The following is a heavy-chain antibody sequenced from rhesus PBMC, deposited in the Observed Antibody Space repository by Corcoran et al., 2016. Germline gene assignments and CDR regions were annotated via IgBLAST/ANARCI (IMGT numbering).Heavy chain of an antibody. D-gene: IGHD6-31*01. CDR1: GGSISSGYYY. J-gene: IGHJ4*01. CDR3: ARDGSRAGFDY. Sequence: QVQLQESGPGLVKPSETLSLTCAVSGGSISSGYYYWSWIRQPPGKGLEWIGYITYSGSTSDNPSLMRRVTISIDTSKNQCSLKLSSVTAADTAVYYCARDGSRAGFDYWGQGVLVTVSS. CDR2: ITYSGST. V-gene: IGHV4-122*02.